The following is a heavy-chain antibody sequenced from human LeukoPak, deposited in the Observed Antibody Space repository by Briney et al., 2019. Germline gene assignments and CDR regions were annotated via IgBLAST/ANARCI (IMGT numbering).Heavy chain of an antibody. D-gene: IGHD3-9*01. CDR1: GYTFTSYG. CDR2: ISAYNGNT. Sequence: ASVKVSCKASGYTFTSYGISWVRQAPGQGLERMGWISAYNGNTNYAQKLQGRVTMTTDTSTSTAYMELRSLRSDDTAVYYCAREKRYYDILTGWTNYGMDVWGQGTTVTVSS. J-gene: IGHJ6*02. V-gene: IGHV1-18*01. CDR3: AREKRYYDILTGWTNYGMDV.